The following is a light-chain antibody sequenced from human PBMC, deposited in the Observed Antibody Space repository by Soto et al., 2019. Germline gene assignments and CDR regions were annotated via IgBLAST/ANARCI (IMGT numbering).Light chain of an antibody. CDR2: KAS. Sequence: IQMTQSPSSVSASVGDRVTISCRASQVISSWLAWYQQKPGKAPKLLIYKASNLQTGVPSRFSGSRSGTDFTLTITNLQPEDFATYYCHQASSFPLSFGGGTNVEIK. J-gene: IGKJ4*01. CDR1: QVISSW. CDR3: HQASSFPLS. V-gene: IGKV1-12*01.